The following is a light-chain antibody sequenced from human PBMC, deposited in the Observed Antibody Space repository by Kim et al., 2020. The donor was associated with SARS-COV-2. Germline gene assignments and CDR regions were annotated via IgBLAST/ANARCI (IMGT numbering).Light chain of an antibody. CDR3: QQYGRSLT. CDR1: QSVSSSY. CDR2: AAS. J-gene: IGKJ4*01. V-gene: IGKV3-20*01. Sequence: LSPGERATLSGRASQSVSSSYLAWYQQKPGQAPRLLIYAASIRATGIPDRFSGSGSVTDFTLTISRLEPEDFAVYYCQQYGRSLTFGGGTKVDIK.